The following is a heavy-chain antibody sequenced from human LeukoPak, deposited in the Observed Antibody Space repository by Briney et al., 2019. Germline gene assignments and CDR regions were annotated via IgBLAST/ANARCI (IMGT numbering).Heavy chain of an antibody. CDR1: GFTFSTYW. CDR2: IKQDGSEK. Sequence: PGGSLRLSCAASGFTFSTYWMSWVRQAPGKGLEWVANIKQDGSEKYYVDSVKGRFTISRDNAKNSLYLQVNSLRAEDTAVYYCARVLGYSYGMDNFDYWGQGTLVTVSS. V-gene: IGHV3-7*01. CDR3: ARVLGYSYGMDNFDY. J-gene: IGHJ4*02. D-gene: IGHD5-18*01.